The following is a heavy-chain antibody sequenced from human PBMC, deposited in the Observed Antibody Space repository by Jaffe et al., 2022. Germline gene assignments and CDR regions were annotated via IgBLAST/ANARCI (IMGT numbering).Heavy chain of an antibody. J-gene: IGHJ3*02. Sequence: QVQLQESGPGLVKPSGTLSLTCAVSGGSISSSNWWSWIRQPPGKGLEWIGEIYHSGSTNYNPSLKSRVTISVDKSKNQFSLKLSSVTAADTAVYYCARNPPGLLWFGESSRHAFDIWGQGTMVTVSS. V-gene: IGHV4-4*02. CDR1: GGSISSSNW. CDR3: ARNPPGLLWFGESSRHAFDI. CDR2: IYHSGST. D-gene: IGHD3-10*01.